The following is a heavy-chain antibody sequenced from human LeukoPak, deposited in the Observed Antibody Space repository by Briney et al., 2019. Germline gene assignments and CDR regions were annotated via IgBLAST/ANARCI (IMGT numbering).Heavy chain of an antibody. CDR2: IYTSGST. CDR1: GGSISSYY. V-gene: IGHV4-4*07. CDR3: ARVSGYGSGSYYKKGKYYFDY. J-gene: IGHJ4*02. Sequence: PSETLSLTCTVSGGSISSYYWSWIRQPAGKGLEWIGRIYTSGSTNYNPSLKSRVTMSVDTSKNQFSLKLSSVTAADTAVCYCARVSGYGSGSYYKKGKYYFDYWGQGTLVTVSS. D-gene: IGHD3-10*01.